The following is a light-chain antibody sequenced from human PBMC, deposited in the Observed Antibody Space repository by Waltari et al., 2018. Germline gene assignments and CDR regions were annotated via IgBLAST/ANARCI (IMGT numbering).Light chain of an antibody. CDR3: CSYAGNYIWV. V-gene: IGLV2-23*02. Sequence: QSALTQPAAVSGSPGQSVTISCTGASSDIGRYDLVSWYQQHPGNAPKLVISDVTKRTAGVSDRFYGSKSGDTASLTISGLQFEDEADYYCCSYAGNYIWVFGGGTRLTVL. CDR1: SSDIGRYDL. J-gene: IGLJ3*02. CDR2: DVT.